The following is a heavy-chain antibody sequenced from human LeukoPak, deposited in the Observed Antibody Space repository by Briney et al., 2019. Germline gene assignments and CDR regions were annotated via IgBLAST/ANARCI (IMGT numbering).Heavy chain of an antibody. CDR3: ARGYYYDSSGYQIRDWYFDL. CDR2: ISAYNGNT. J-gene: IGHJ2*01. CDR1: GYTFTSYG. Sequence: ASVKVSCKASGYTFTSYGISWVRQAPGQGLEWMGWISAYNGNTNYAQKLHGRVTMPTDTSTTTAYMELRSLRSDDTAVYYCARGYYYDSSGYQIRDWYFDLWGRGTLVTVSS. V-gene: IGHV1-18*01. D-gene: IGHD3-22*01.